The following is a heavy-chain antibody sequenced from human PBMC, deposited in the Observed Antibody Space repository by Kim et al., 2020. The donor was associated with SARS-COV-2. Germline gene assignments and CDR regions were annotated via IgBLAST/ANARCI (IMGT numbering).Heavy chain of an antibody. D-gene: IGHD4-17*01. CDR3: ARDLGDYGIDY. J-gene: IGHJ4*02. CDR1: GGSISSGGYS. CDR2: IYHSGST. Sequence: SETLSLTCAVSGGSISSGGYSWSWIRQPPGKGLEWIGYIYHSGSTYYNPSLKSRVTISVDRSKNQFSLKLSSVTAADTAVYYCARDLGDYGIDYWGQGTLVTVSS. V-gene: IGHV4-30-2*01.